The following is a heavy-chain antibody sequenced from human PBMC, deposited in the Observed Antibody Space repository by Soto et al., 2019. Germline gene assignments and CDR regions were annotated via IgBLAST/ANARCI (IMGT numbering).Heavy chain of an antibody. Sequence: QVRLVQSGAEVKKPGASVKVSCKASGYTFTSYDINWVRQATGQGLEWMGWMNPNSGNTGYAQKFQGRVTMTRNTSKSKAYMELSSLRSEDTAVYYCARGRDYGSGSYIPYNWFDPWGQGTLV. CDR1: GYTFTSYD. CDR3: ARGRDYGSGSYIPYNWFDP. D-gene: IGHD3-10*01. J-gene: IGHJ5*02. CDR2: MNPNSGNT. V-gene: IGHV1-8*01.